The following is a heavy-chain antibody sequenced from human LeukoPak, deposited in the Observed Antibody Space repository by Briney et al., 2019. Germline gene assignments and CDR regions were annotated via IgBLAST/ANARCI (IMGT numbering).Heavy chain of an antibody. Sequence: SVKVSCKASGYTFTNYDINWVRQAPGQGLVWMVWMNPHSGNTGYAQKFQGRVTMTRNTTIRTAYMELTSLRSDDTAIFYCARTGMGANVWIDLWGPGTPVTVSS. CDR1: GYTFTNYD. V-gene: IGHV1-8*01. CDR2: MNPHSGNT. J-gene: IGHJ5*02. CDR3: ARTGMGANVWIDL. D-gene: IGHD1-26*01.